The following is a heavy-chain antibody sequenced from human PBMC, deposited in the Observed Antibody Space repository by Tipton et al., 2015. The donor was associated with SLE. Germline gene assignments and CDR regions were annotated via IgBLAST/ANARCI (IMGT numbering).Heavy chain of an antibody. CDR1: GGSIGYYY. Sequence: LRLSCSVSGGSIGYYYWNWIRQPPGKGLEWIGYVFYSGSTTYNPSFRGRVTMSVDTSKIQFSLRLNSVTAADTAIYYCARAEDSADDVPQFDRWGQGALVTVSS. J-gene: IGHJ4*02. V-gene: IGHV4-59*01. CDR2: VFYSGST. D-gene: IGHD5-12*01. CDR3: ARAEDSADDVPQFDR.